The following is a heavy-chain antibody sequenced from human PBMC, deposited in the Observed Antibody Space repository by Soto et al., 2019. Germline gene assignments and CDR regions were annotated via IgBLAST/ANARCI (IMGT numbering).Heavy chain of an antibody. CDR1: GGSISSYY. CDR2: IYYSGST. Sequence: PSETLSLTCTVSGGSISSYYWSWIRQPPGKGLEWIGYIYYSGSTNYNPSLKSRVTISVDTSKNQFSLKLSSVTAADTAVYYCARHRVTRDYYYMDVWGKGTTVTVSS. J-gene: IGHJ6*03. V-gene: IGHV4-59*08. D-gene: IGHD1-1*01. CDR3: ARHRVTRDYYYMDV.